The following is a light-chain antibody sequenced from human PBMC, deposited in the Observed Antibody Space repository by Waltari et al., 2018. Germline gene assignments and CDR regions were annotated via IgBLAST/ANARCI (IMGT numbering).Light chain of an antibody. CDR1: QSVNTY. CDR3: QHHVRLPAT. CDR2: GAY. V-gene: IGKV3-20*01. Sequence: IVLTQSPGTLSLSPGERATLSCRASQSVNTYLAWYQQKPGQAPRLLIYGAYTRAAGIPDRFSGSGSGTDFSLTIGRLEAEDFAVYYCQHHVRLPATFGQGTKVEIK. J-gene: IGKJ1*01.